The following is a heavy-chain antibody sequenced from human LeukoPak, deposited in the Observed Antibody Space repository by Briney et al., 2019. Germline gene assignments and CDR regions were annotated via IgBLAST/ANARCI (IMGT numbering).Heavy chain of an antibody. CDR1: GFTFSSCC. D-gene: IGHD3-22*01. Sequence: GGSLRLSCAASGFTFSSCCMSWVRQAPGKGLEWVANINQGGSEKYYVDSVKGRFTISRDNAKNSLYLQMNNLRAEDTAVYYYASDLLRDYDGSGYFICGPFDIWGQGTMVTVSS. J-gene: IGHJ3*02. CDR3: ASDLLRDYDGSGYFICGPFDI. V-gene: IGHV3-7*01. CDR2: INQGGSEK.